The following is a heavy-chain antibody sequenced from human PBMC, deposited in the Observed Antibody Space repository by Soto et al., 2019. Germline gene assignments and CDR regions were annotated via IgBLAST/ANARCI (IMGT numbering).Heavy chain of an antibody. CDR2: ISTYNGNT. CDR3: ALRLYGDYDY. D-gene: IGHD4-17*01. Sequence: QAQLVQSGAEGKEPGASVKVSCKASGYSFTTSGITWVRQAPGQGLEWMGWISTYNGNTNYAQKLQDRVTLTTDTSASTAYMELRSLRSDDTAGYYCALRLYGDYDYWGQGTLVTVSS. V-gene: IGHV1-18*01. J-gene: IGHJ4*02. CDR1: GYSFTTSG.